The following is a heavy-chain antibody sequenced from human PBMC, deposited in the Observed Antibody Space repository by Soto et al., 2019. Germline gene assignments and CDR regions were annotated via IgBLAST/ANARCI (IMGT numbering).Heavy chain of an antibody. J-gene: IGHJ4*02. CDR1: GGSFSSGSYY. CDR3: ARVVWGSVDY. V-gene: IGHV4-61*01. D-gene: IGHD3-16*01. CDR2: IYYSGST. Sequence: SETLSLTCTVSGGSFSSGSYYWSSIRQPPGKGLEWIGYIYYSGSTNYNPSLKSRVTISVDTSKNQFSLKLSSVPAADTAVYYCARVVWGSVDYWGQGTLAPVSS.